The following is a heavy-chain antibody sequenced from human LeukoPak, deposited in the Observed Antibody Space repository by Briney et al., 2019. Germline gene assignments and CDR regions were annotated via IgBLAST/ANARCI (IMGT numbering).Heavy chain of an antibody. CDR2: IYYSGST. D-gene: IGHD2-2*01. CDR3: ARGESSPVVVPAAMGWFDP. Sequence: VKPSATLSLSCTFSGGSISSYYWSWLRQPPGKGLGWTWYIYYSGSTNYNPSLKSLVTISVDTSKNPVSLKLSSVTAADTAVYYCARGESSPVVVPAAMGWFDPWGQGTLVTVSS. CDR1: GGSISSYY. V-gene: IGHV4-59*08. J-gene: IGHJ5*02.